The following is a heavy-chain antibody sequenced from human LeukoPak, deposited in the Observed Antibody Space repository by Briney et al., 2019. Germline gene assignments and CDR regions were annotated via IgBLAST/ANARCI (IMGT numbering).Heavy chain of an antibody. V-gene: IGHV3-7*01. D-gene: IGHD6-13*01. Sequence: QPGGSLRLXCAASGFTFSSYWMSWVRQAPGKVLEWVANIKQDGSEKYYVDSVKGRFTISRDNAKNSLYLQMNSLRAEDTAVYYCARERRGIAAAGRNDYWGQGTLVTVSS. CDR3: ARERRGIAAAGRNDY. J-gene: IGHJ4*02. CDR1: GFTFSSYW. CDR2: IKQDGSEK.